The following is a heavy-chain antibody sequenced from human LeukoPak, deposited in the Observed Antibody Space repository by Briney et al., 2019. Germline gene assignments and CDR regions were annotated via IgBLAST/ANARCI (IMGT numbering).Heavy chain of an antibody. CDR1: GHTFTSYG. Sequence: ASVKVSCKASGHTFTSYGISWVRQAPGQGLEWMGWISAYNGNTNYAQKLQGRVTVTTDTSTNTVYMELRSLRSDDTAMYYCARGRNSMRPYYYYYYIDVWGNGTTVTVSS. V-gene: IGHV1-18*01. CDR2: ISAYNGNT. J-gene: IGHJ6*03. CDR3: ARGRNSMRPYYYYYYIDV.